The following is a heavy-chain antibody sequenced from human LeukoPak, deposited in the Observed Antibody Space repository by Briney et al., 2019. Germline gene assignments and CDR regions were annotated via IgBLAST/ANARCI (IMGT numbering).Heavy chain of an antibody. CDR3: ARVNPITMVRGVIRDNWFDP. D-gene: IGHD3-10*01. CDR2: IYYSGST. CDR1: GGSISSSSYY. J-gene: IGHJ5*02. Sequence: SETLSLTCTVSGGSISSSSYYWGWIRQPPGKGLEWIGSIYYSGSTYYNPSLKSRVTISVDTSKNQFSLKLSSVTAADTAVYYCARVNPITMVRGVIRDNWFDPWGQGTLVTVSS. V-gene: IGHV4-39*07.